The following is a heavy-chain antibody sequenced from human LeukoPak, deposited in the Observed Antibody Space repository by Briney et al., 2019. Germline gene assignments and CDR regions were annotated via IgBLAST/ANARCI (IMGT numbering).Heavy chain of an antibody. Sequence: KTGGSLRLSCAASGFTFSSYSMNWVRQAPGKGLEWVSSISSSSSYIYYADSVKGRFTISRDNAKNSLYLQMNSLRVEDTAVYYCATHEVTVVTRSTFDYWGQGTLVTVSS. CDR2: ISSSSSYI. D-gene: IGHD4-23*01. CDR3: ATHEVTVVTRSTFDY. J-gene: IGHJ4*02. CDR1: GFTFSSYS. V-gene: IGHV3-21*01.